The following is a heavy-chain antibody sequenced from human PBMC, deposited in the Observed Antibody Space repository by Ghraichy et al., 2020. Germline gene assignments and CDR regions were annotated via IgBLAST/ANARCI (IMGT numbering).Heavy chain of an antibody. CDR1: GFTLTNYH. Sequence: GGSLRLSCAASGFTLTNYHMHWVRQAPGKGLEWVACILYDGSNIHYADSVKGRFTISRDTSKETLYLQMNSLRVEDTAVYYCVRGGSVEGSGAAPGAYWGQGTLVTVSS. CDR3: VRGGSVEGSGAAPGAY. D-gene: IGHD3-10*01. V-gene: IGHV3-30-3*01. J-gene: IGHJ4*02. CDR2: ILYDGSNI.